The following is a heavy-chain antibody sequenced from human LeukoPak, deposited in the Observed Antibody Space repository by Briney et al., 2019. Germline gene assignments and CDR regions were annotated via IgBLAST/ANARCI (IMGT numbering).Heavy chain of an antibody. V-gene: IGHV4-4*02. D-gene: IGHD3-22*01. CDR3: ARGIVVVRGAFDI. Sequence: WVRQPPGKGLEWIGKIYHRGNTNNNPSLKSRVTMSVDRSKNQFSLNLTSVTAADTAVYYCARGIVVVRGAFDIWGQGTMVTVSS. J-gene: IGHJ3*02. CDR2: IYHRGNT.